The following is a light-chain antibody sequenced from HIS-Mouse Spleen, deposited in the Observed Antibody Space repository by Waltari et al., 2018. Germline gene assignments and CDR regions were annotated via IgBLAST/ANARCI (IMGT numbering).Light chain of an antibody. Sequence: SYELTQPPSVSVSPGQTASITCSGDKLGDKYACWYQQKPGQSPVLVIYQDSKRPSGIPERFSGSNSGNTATLTISGTQAKDEADYYCQAWDSSTAWVFGGGTKLTVL. CDR2: QDS. CDR1: KLGDKY. V-gene: IGLV3-1*01. J-gene: IGLJ2*01. CDR3: QAWDSSTAWV.